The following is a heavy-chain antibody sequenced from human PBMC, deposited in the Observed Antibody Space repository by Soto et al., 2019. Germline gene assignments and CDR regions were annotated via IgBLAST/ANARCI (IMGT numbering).Heavy chain of an antibody. Sequence: QVQLVQSGAEVKKPGASVKVSCKASDKTFLSYGISWVRQGPGQGLEWMGWISPYNGKTNYAQKLQGRVTMTTDTSTSTAYMELRSLRSDDTAVYYCATQIDTVMVFRDWGQGTLVTVSS. V-gene: IGHV1-18*01. D-gene: IGHD5-18*01. CDR1: DKTFLSYG. CDR2: ISPYNGKT. J-gene: IGHJ4*02. CDR3: ATQIDTVMVFRD.